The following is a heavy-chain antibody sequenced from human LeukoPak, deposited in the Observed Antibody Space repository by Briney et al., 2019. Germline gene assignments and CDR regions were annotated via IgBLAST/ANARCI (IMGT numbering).Heavy chain of an antibody. Sequence: SETLSLTCTVSGGSISSYHWSYIRQPPGKGLEWIGYIYYSGSTNYNPSLKSRVTISLDTSKNQFSLKLSSVTAADTAVYYCAREAEGYYDRQFDSWGQGTLVTVSS. CDR3: AREAEGYYDRQFDS. J-gene: IGHJ4*02. CDR2: IYYSGST. CDR1: GGSISSYH. D-gene: IGHD3-22*01. V-gene: IGHV4-59*01.